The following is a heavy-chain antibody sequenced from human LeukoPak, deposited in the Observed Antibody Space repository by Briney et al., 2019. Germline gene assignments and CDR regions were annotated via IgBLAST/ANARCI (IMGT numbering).Heavy chain of an antibody. CDR3: AKDIQLST. D-gene: IGHD5-24*01. CDR2: ISASGEST. CDR1: GFTFSVAA. Sequence: GGSLRLSCAASGFTFSVAAMTWVRPAPGKRLEWVSLISASGESTYYADSVKGRFTISRDNSKNTLSLQMNSLRVEDTAMYFCAKDIQLSTWGLGTMVTVSS. J-gene: IGHJ3*01. V-gene: IGHV3-23*01.